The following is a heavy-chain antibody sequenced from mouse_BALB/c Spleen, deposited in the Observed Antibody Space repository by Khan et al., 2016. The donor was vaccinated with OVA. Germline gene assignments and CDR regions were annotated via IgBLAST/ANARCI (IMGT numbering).Heavy chain of an antibody. CDR1: GYTFTNYV. CDR3: AREASSWDFSFPY. CDR2: INPDNAGT. D-gene: IGHD4-1*01. Sequence: VQLKQSGPELVEPGASVKMSCKASGYTFTNYVIHWVKQKPGQGLEWIGYINPDNAGTRYNETLKGKATLTSDISSTSAYMELLSLTSADSAVYYCAREASSWDFSFPYWGQGTLVTVSA. V-gene: IGHV1S136*01. J-gene: IGHJ3*01.